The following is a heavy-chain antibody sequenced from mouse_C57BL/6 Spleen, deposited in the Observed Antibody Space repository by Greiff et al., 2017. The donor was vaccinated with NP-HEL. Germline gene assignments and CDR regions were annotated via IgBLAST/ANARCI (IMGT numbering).Heavy chain of an antibody. CDR2: IHPNSGST. J-gene: IGHJ3*01. CDR1: GYTFTSYW. D-gene: IGHD2-5*01. V-gene: IGHV1-64*01. Sequence: QVQLQQPWAELVKPGASVKLSCKASGYTFTSYWMHWVKQRPGQGLEWIGMIHPNSGSTNYNEKFKSKATLTVDKSSSTAYMQLSSLTSEDSAVYYCAKGYYSNYGAYWGQGTLVTVSA. CDR3: AKGYYSNYGAY.